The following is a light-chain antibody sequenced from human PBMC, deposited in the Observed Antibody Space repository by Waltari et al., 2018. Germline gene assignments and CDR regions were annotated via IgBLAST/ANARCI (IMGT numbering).Light chain of an antibody. J-gene: IGKJ4*02. Sequence: EIVLTQSPATLSLSPGERATLSCRASQSVRKYLAWYQQKPGQAPRLLYYDTSNRETGIPARFTGSGSVTDFTLTIINVEPEDFAVYYCQQRNDWPLTFGGGTKVEIK. V-gene: IGKV3-11*01. CDR1: QSVRKY. CDR3: QQRNDWPLT. CDR2: DTS.